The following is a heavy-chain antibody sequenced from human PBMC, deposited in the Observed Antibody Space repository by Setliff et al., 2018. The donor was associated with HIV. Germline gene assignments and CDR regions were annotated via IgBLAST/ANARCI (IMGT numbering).Heavy chain of an antibody. Sequence: GGSLRLSCEASAFIFTTYGMHWVRQAPGKGLEWIAFIRYDGSNKYYADSVKSRFTISRDNSKNTLYLQMNSLRAEDTAVYYCAKIQNPQGYYYDSSGYYPHPGSPDYWGQGTLVTVSS. CDR2: IRYDGSNK. D-gene: IGHD3-22*01. CDR3: AKIQNPQGYYYDSSGYYPHPGSPDY. CDR1: AFIFTTYG. J-gene: IGHJ4*02. V-gene: IGHV3-30*02.